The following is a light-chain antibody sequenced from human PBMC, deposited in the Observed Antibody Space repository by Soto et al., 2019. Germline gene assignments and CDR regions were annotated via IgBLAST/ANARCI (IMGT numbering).Light chain of an antibody. CDR3: CSYAGSSVV. J-gene: IGLJ2*01. CDR1: SSDVGSYNL. V-gene: IGLV2-23*01. CDR2: EGS. Sequence: QSALTQPASVSGSPGQSSTISCTGTSSDVGSYNLVSWYQQQPGKAPKLMIYEGSKRPSGVSNRFSGSKSGNTASLTISGLQAEDEADYCCCSYAGSSVVFGGGTKVTVL.